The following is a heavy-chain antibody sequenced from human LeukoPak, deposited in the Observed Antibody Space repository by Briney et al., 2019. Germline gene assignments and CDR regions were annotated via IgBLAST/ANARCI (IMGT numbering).Heavy chain of an antibody. V-gene: IGHV1-69*13. J-gene: IGHJ4*02. D-gene: IGHD3-10*01. CDR2: IIPIFGTA. CDR3: ARENTMVRGVIIIALFDY. Sequence: GASVRVSCKASGYTFTSYGISWVRQAPGQGLEWMGGIIPIFGTANYAQKFQGRVTITADESTSTAYMELSSLRSEDTAVYYCARENTMVRGVIIIALFDYWGQGTLVTVSS. CDR1: GYTFTSYG.